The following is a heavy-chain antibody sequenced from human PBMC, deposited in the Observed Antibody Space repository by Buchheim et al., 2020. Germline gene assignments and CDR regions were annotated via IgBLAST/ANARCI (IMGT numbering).Heavy chain of an antibody. D-gene: IGHD3-10*01. J-gene: IGHJ4*02. CDR3: ARDFSDSSGLDY. CDR1: GFTFSSYW. V-gene: IGHV3-7*01. Sequence: EVQLVESGGGLVQPGGSLRLSCAASGFTFSSYWMSWVRQAPGKGLEWVANIRQDGSTKNYVGSVKGRFTISRDNAKNSLYLQMDSLRAEDTSVYYCARDFSDSSGLDYWGQGT. CDR2: IRQDGSTK.